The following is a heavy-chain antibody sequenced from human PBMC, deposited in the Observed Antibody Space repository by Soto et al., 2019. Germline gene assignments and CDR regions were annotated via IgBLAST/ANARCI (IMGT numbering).Heavy chain of an antibody. CDR3: ARGSTYNFWSSYIYYGMDV. CDR2: INQDGSEK. CDR1: GFTFRSYW. D-gene: IGHD3-3*01. V-gene: IGHV3-7*03. Sequence: GGSLRVSCAASGFTFRSYWVNWVRQAPGKGLQWVANINQDGSEKYYVDSVKGRFTISRDNAKNSLYLQMNSLRAEDTAVYYCARGSTYNFWSSYIYYGMDVWGQGTTVTVSS. J-gene: IGHJ6*02.